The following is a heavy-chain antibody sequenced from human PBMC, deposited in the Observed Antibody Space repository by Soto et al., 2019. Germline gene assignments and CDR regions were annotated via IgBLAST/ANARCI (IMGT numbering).Heavy chain of an antibody. CDR3: ARLLRHNYYGMDV. CDR1: GGSISSSRYY. V-gene: IGHV4-39*01. CDR2: IYYSGST. D-gene: IGHD5-12*01. J-gene: IGHJ6*02. Sequence: PSETLPLTSTVSGGSISSSRYYWGRIRQPPGKGLEWIGSIYYSGSTYYNPSLKSRVTISVDTSKNQFSLKLSSVTAADTAVYYCARLLRHNYYGMDVWGQGTTVT.